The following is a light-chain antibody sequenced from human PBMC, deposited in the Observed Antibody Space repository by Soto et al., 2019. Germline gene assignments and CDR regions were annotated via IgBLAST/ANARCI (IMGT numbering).Light chain of an antibody. J-gene: IGLJ1*01. CDR1: SSNIGAGYE. CDR3: CSYAGSSTYV. V-gene: IGLV1-40*01. Sequence: QAVLTQPPSVSGAPGQRVTISCIGGSSNIGAGYEVHWYQQLPGTVPKLLIYRNTYRPSGVSNRFSGSKSGNTASLTISGLQAEDEADYYCCSYAGSSTYVFGTGPKVTVL. CDR2: RNT.